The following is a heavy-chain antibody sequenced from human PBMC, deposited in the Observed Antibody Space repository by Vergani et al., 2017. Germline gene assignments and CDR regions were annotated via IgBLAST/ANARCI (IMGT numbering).Heavy chain of an antibody. CDR3: ARDSPLVXPAAIFYYYYGMDV. D-gene: IGHD2-2*01. J-gene: IGHJ6*02. Sequence: EVQLVESGGGLVQPGGSLRLSCAASGFTFSSYEMNWVRQAPGKGLEWVSYISSSGSTIYYADSVKGRFTISRDNAKNSLYLQMNSLRAEDTAVYYCARDSPLVXPAAIFYYYYGMDVWGQATTVTVSS. V-gene: IGHV3-48*03. CDR1: GFTFSSYE. CDR2: ISSSGSTI.